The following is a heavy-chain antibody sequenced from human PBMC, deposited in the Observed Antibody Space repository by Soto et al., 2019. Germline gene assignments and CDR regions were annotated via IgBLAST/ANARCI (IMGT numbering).Heavy chain of an antibody. CDR2: IYYSGST. CDR3: ARSGTVELLGFDY. Sequence: SATMSLTCTVSGGSISSYYWSWIRQTPGKGLEWIGYIYYSGSTNYNPSLKSRVTISVDTSKNQFSLKLSSVTAADTAVYYCARSGTVELLGFDYWGQGTLGTLL. D-gene: IGHD1-26*01. J-gene: IGHJ4*02. V-gene: IGHV4-59*01. CDR1: GGSISSYY.